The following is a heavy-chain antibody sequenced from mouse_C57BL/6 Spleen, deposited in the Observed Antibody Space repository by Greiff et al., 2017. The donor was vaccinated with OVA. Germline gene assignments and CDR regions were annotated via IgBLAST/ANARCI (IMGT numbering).Heavy chain of an antibody. V-gene: IGHV2-9-1*01. CDR2: IWTGGGT. J-gene: IGHJ2*01. D-gene: IGHD1-1*01. Sequence: QVQLKESGPGLVAPSQSLSITCTASGFSLTSYAISWVRQPPGKGLEWLGVIWTGGGTKYNTALRTRMSNSKDNSKRQDFCKMNSLQTDDTARYCCARSGPTVPFDYWGQGTTLTVSS. CDR3: ARSGPTVPFDY. CDR1: GFSLTSYA.